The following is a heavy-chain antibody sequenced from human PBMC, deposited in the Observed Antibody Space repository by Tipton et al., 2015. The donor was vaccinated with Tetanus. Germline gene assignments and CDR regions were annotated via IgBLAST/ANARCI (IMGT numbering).Heavy chain of an antibody. D-gene: IGHD3-10*01. CDR1: GGSISSNY. CDR3: AGLYYYDSASYPLY. J-gene: IGHJ4*02. CDR2: IYTSGST. V-gene: IGHV4-4*07. Sequence: TLSLTCTVSGGSISSNYWSWIRQPAGKGLEWIGRIYTSGSTNYNPSLKSRVTMSVDTSKNQFSLSLRSVTAADRAVFYCAGLYYYDSASYPLYWGQGTLVTVSS.